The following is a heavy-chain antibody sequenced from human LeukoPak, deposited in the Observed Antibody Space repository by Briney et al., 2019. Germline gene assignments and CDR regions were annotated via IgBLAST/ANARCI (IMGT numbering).Heavy chain of an antibody. D-gene: IGHD2-2*01. Sequence: SVKVSCKASGGTFSSYAISWVRQAPGQGLEWMGGIIPIFGTANYAQKFQGRVTITADESTSTAYMELSSLRSEDTAVYYSATSPMPGPHYFDYWGQGTLVTVSS. J-gene: IGHJ4*02. CDR2: IIPIFGTA. CDR3: ATSPMPGPHYFDY. CDR1: GGTFSSYA. V-gene: IGHV1-69*01.